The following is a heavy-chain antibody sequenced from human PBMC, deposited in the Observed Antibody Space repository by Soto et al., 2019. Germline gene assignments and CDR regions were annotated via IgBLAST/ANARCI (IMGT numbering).Heavy chain of an antibody. V-gene: IGHV3-23*01. J-gene: IGHJ4*02. CDR3: AKDLAMVRGVIAQGDY. D-gene: IGHD3-10*01. CDR1: GFTFSSYA. Sequence: EVQLLESGGGLVQPGGSLRLSCAASGFTFSSYAMSWVRQAPGKGREWVSAISGSGGSTYYADSVKGRFTISRDNSKNTLYLQMNSLRAEDTAVYYCAKDLAMVRGVIAQGDYWGQGTLVTVSS. CDR2: ISGSGGST.